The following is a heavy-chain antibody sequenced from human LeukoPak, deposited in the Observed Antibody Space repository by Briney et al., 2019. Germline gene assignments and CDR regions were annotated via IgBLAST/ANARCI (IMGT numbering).Heavy chain of an antibody. CDR1: GFTFSTCS. CDR3: ASGTIVGARGADN. D-gene: IGHD1-26*01. CDR2: ISGSSYHI. J-gene: IGHJ4*02. Sequence: GGSLRLSCAASGFTFSTCSMKWVRQAPGKALEWVSSISGSSYHIYYADSVKGRFTISRDNANNLLYLQMNSLRAEDAAVYYCASGTIVGARGADNWGQGTLVTVSS. V-gene: IGHV3-21*01.